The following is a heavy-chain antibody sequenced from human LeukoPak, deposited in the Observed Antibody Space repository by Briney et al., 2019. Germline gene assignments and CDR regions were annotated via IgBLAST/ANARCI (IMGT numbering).Heavy chain of an antibody. V-gene: IGHV3-74*01. CDR1: GFTFSRYW. D-gene: IGHD5-18*01. Sequence: GGSLRLSCAASGFTFSRYWMHWVRQAPGKGLVWVSRINSDGSSTSYADSVRGRFTISRDNAKNTLYLQMNSLRAEDTAVYYCTRGDSYGYVYWGQGTLVTVSS. J-gene: IGHJ4*02. CDR2: INSDGSST. CDR3: TRGDSYGYVY.